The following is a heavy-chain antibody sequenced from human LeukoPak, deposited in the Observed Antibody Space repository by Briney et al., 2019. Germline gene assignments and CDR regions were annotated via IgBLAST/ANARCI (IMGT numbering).Heavy chain of an antibody. D-gene: IGHD3-10*01. CDR1: GYTFTSYY. Sequence: GASVKVSCKASGYTFTSYYMHWVRQAPGQGLEWMGIINPSGGSTSYAQKFQGRVTMIRDMSTSTVYMELSSLRSEDTAVYYCARDREELRYFDYWGQGTLVTVSS. CDR2: INPSGGST. V-gene: IGHV1-46*01. CDR3: ARDREELRYFDY. J-gene: IGHJ4*02.